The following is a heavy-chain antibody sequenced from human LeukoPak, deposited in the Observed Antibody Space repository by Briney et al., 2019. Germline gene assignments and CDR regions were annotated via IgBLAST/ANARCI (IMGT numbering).Heavy chain of an antibody. Sequence: GGSLRLSCAASGFTFSSYWMSWVRQAPGKGLEWVANIKQDGSEKYYVDSVKGRFTISRDNAKNPLYLQMNSLRAEDTAVYYCARDLRYSSSWYAGDYFDYWGQGTLVTVSS. CDR3: ARDLRYSSSWYAGDYFDY. J-gene: IGHJ4*02. CDR1: GFTFSSYW. D-gene: IGHD6-13*01. V-gene: IGHV3-7*01. CDR2: IKQDGSEK.